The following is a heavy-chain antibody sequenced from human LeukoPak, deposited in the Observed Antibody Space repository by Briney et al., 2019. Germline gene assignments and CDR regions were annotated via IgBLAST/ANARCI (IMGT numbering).Heavy chain of an antibody. CDR3: ARGHYDVLAASYKWTPDY. J-gene: IGHJ4*02. CDR2: ITSGGDYI. D-gene: IGHD3-9*01. Sequence: GGSLRLSCAASGFTFNTFNMNWVRQAPGKGLEWVSSITSGGDYIYYADTVKGRFTTSRDNAKNSLSLQLNSLRVEDTAVYYCARGHYDVLAASYKWTPDYWGQGTLVTVSS. CDR1: GFTFNTFN. V-gene: IGHV3-21*01.